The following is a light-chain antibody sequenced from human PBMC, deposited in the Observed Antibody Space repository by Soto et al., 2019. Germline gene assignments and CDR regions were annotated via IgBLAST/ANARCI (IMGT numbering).Light chain of an antibody. CDR3: QSYDSSLSGGV. CDR2: GNV. CDR1: TSNIGAGYD. Sequence: QLVLTQPPSVSGAPGQRVTISCTGNTSNIGAGYDVHWYQQLPGTAPKLLVYGNVNRPSGVPDRFSGSKSGTSASLAITGLQTEDEADYYCQSYDSSLSGGVFGGGTKLTVL. J-gene: IGLJ2*01. V-gene: IGLV1-40*01.